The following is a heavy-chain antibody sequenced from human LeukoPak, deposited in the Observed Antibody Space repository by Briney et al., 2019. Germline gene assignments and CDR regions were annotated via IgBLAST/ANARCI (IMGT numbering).Heavy chain of an antibody. CDR1: GGSFSGYY. J-gene: IGHJ6*03. CDR3: ASTGPHTSPHYYYYYYMDV. V-gene: IGHV4-34*01. Sequence: PSETLSLTCAVYGGSFSGYYWSWIRQPPGKGLEWIGEINHSGSTNYNPSLKSRVTISVDTSKNQLSLKLRSATAADPAVYYCASTGPHTSPHYYYYYYMDVWGKGTTVTVSS. CDR2: INHSGST. D-gene: IGHD3-10*01.